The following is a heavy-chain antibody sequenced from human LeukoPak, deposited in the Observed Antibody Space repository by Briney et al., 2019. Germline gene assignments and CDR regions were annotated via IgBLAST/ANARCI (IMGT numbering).Heavy chain of an antibody. D-gene: IGHD3-9*01. CDR2: IRQDGNER. V-gene: IGHV3-7*01. CDR3: ARYKLYDILTGYLDRAFDL. CDR1: GFTFS. J-gene: IGHJ3*01. Sequence: GGSLRLSCAASGFTFSMSWVRQAPGKGLEGVAYIRQDGNERYHVDSVKGRSTISRDNAKNSLYLQMNGLRAEDTAVYYCARYKLYDILTGYLDRAFDLWGQGTMVTVSS.